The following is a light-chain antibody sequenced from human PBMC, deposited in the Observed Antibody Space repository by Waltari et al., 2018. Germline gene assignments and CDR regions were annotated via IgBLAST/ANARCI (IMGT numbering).Light chain of an antibody. CDR2: EVT. J-gene: IGLJ1*01. CDR3: CSYAGLGIYV. V-gene: IGLV2-23*02. Sequence: HSGLTHPASVPGSPGQSFTHSRPATVPDLGISNLVSWYQQYPGKAPRLMVYEVTKRTSGVSDRFFGSKSGNTASLTISGLQSEDEADYYCCSYAGLGIYVFGTGTKVTVL. CDR1: VPDLGISNL.